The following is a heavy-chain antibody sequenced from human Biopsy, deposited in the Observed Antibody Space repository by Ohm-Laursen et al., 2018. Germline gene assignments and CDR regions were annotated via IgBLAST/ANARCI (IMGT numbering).Heavy chain of an antibody. CDR3: ARGMRSSGWPYFDS. Sequence: SETLSLTCTVSGDSISSYYWSWIRQPPGKGLEYIGYIYDRGSTANYNPSLESRVTMSVDMPKNQFSLKLSSVTAADTAIYYCARGMRSSGWPYFDSWGQGTLVTVSS. CDR2: IYDRGSTA. CDR1: GDSISSYY. V-gene: IGHV4-59*01. D-gene: IGHD6-19*01. J-gene: IGHJ4*02.